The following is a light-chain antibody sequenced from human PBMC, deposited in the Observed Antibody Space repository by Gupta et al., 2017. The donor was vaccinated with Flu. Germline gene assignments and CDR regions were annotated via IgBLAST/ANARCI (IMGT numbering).Light chain of an antibody. Sequence: LVTLGQPASISCRSSQSLVYRDGNTYLNWFQQRPGQSPRRLIYEVSNRDPGVPDRFSGSGSGTDFTLKISRVEAEDVGIYYCMQGKHPWTFGQGTKLEIK. CDR3: MQGKHPWT. CDR1: QSLVYRDGNTY. V-gene: IGKV2-30*01. J-gene: IGKJ2*02. CDR2: EVS.